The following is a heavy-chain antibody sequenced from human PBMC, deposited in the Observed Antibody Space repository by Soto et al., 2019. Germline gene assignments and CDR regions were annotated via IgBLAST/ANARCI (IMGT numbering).Heavy chain of an antibody. Sequence: QVQLLESGGGLVKPGGSLRLSCAASGFSVRGYYMGWIRQPPGKGLEWISIVSSDSSHTDHDDSVKGRFTISRDNAKNSLYLEMNSLRAEDTAVYFCATGQQVRMADIWGQGTMVTVSS. D-gene: IGHD6-13*01. CDR2: VSSDSSHT. J-gene: IGHJ3*02. CDR1: GFSVRGYY. CDR3: ATGQQVRMADI. V-gene: IGHV3-11*03.